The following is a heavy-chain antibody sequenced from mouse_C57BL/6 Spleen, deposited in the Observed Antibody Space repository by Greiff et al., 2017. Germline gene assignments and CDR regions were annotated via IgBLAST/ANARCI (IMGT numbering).Heavy chain of an antibody. CDR3: ARGGYYGSLDY. Sequence: VQLQQSGPELVKPGASVKISCKASGYTFTDYYMNWVKQNHGKSLEWIGDINPNNGGTSYNQKFKGKATLTVDKSSSTAYMQLRSLTSEDSAVYYCARGGYYGSLDYWGQGTTLTVSS. D-gene: IGHD1-1*01. V-gene: IGHV1-26*01. J-gene: IGHJ2*01. CDR2: INPNNGGT. CDR1: GYTFTDYY.